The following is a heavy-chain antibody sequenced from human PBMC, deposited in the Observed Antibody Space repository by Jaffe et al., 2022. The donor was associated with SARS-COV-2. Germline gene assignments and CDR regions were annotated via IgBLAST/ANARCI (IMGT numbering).Heavy chain of an antibody. CDR2: IYYSGST. Sequence: QLQLQESGPGLVKPSETLSLTCTVSGGSISSSSYYWGWIRQPPGKGLEWIGSIYYSGSTYYNPSLKSRVTISVDTSKNQFSLKLSSVTAADTAVYYCARADRRWELPYWGQGTLVTVSS. J-gene: IGHJ4*02. CDR3: ARADRRWELPY. D-gene: IGHD1-26*01. CDR1: GGSISSSSYY. V-gene: IGHV4-39*01.